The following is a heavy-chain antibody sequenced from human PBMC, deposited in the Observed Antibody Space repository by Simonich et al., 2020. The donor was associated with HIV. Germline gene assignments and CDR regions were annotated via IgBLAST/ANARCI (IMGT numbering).Heavy chain of an antibody. CDR3: AREDRDYISYFFHY. V-gene: IGHV1-2*02. Sequence: QVHLVQSGAEVKKPGASVKVSCEASGYTFTGYYIPWVRQAPGQGLEWMGGNKPNSGAKNYAQKVEERVTMTSDTSISTAYMELSGLRSDDTAVYYCAREDRDYISYFFHYWGQGTLVTVSS. D-gene: IGHD3-16*01. CDR2: NKPNSGAK. J-gene: IGHJ4*02. CDR1: GYTFTGYY.